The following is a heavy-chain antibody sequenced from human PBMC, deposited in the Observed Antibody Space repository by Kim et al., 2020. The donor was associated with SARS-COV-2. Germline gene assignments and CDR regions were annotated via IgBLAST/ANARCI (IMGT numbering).Heavy chain of an antibody. V-gene: IGHV3-73*01. Sequence: SVEGRFTISRDDSKNTAYLEMNGRKTEDTAVYYCTRIPATTLAFWDAFDIWGQGTMVTVSS. J-gene: IGHJ3*02. D-gene: IGHD1-1*01. CDR3: TRIPATTLAFWDAFDI.